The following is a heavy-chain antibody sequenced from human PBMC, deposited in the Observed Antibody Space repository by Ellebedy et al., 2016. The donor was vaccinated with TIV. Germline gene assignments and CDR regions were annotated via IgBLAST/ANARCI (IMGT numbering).Heavy chain of an antibody. J-gene: IGHJ6*02. D-gene: IGHD2-2*01. V-gene: IGHV3-23*01. Sequence: GGSLRLSXPAPGFTSSSYAISWVRKAPGQRLARLSAPCGSGPNTYYADPVKGRFTISRDNSKNTLYLQMSTLRAEDTAVYYCAKDRVVPAAIVYSYGLDVWGQGTTVTVSS. CDR1: GFTSSSYA. CDR3: AKDRVVPAAIVYSYGLDV. CDR2: PCGSGPNT.